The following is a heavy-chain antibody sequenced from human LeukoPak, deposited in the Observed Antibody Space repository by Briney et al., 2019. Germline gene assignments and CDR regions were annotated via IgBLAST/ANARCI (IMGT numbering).Heavy chain of an antibody. V-gene: IGHV3-23*01. D-gene: IGHD1-7*01. CDR2: ISGSGGST. Sequence: GGSLRLSCAASGFTFSSYAMTWVRQAPGKGLEWVSGISGSGGSTYYADSVKGRFTISRDNARNSLYLQMSSLRAEDTAVYYCARARAITGTTSFDYWGQGTLVTVSS. J-gene: IGHJ4*02. CDR3: ARARAITGTTSFDY. CDR1: GFTFSSYA.